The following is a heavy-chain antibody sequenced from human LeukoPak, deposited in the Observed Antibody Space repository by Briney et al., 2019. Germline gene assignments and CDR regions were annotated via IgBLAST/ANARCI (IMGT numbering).Heavy chain of an antibody. CDR3: ARDLAGPPQESFDI. Sequence: GASLRLSCAASGFTFSSYWMNWVRQAPGKGLEWVANIKKDGSERYYEDSVKGRFTISRDNTRKSLYLQMNTLRAEDTAVYYCARDLAGPPQESFDIWGQGTMVTVSS. V-gene: IGHV3-7*01. CDR2: IKKDGSER. D-gene: IGHD2/OR15-2a*01. J-gene: IGHJ3*02. CDR1: GFTFSSYW.